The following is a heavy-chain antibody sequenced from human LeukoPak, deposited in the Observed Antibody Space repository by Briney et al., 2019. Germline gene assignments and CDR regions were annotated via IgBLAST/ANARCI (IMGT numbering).Heavy chain of an antibody. CDR1: GYAFTTNW. CDR3: ARGTVAAGFWFDP. V-gene: IGHV5-51*01. Sequence: GESLKISCKGSGYAFTTNWIGWVRQMPGKGLEWMGIIYPADSDTRYSPSFQGQVTISADKSISTAYLQWSSLKASDTAMYYCARGTVAAGFWFDPWGQGTLVTVSS. D-gene: IGHD6-19*01. CDR2: IYPADSDT. J-gene: IGHJ5*02.